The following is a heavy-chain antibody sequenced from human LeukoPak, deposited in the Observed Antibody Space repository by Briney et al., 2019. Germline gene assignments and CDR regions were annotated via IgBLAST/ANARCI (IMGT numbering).Heavy chain of an antibody. CDR2: IYHSGST. Sequence: SETLSLTCTVSGYSISSGYYWGWIRQPPGKGLEWIGSIYHSGSTYYNPSLKSRVTISVDTSKNQFSLKLSSVAAADTAVYYCAREDYDILTGSGNFDYWGQGTLVTVSS. CDR1: GYSISSGYY. V-gene: IGHV4-38-2*02. CDR3: AREDYDILTGSGNFDY. D-gene: IGHD3-9*01. J-gene: IGHJ4*02.